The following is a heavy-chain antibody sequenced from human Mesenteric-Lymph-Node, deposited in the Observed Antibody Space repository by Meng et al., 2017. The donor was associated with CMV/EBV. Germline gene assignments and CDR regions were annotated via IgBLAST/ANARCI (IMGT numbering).Heavy chain of an antibody. CDR2: INPWGGST. CDR1: GYHFNSFY. Sequence: KATGYHFNSFYMHWVRKAPGQGLEWMGKINPWGGSTSYAQKFQGRVTMTRDTSTSTVFLYLSSLRSDDTAVYYCAKDEGSSSALDYWGQGSLVTVSS. CDR3: AKDEGSSSALDY. J-gene: IGHJ4*02. V-gene: IGHV1-46*02. D-gene: IGHD2-2*01.